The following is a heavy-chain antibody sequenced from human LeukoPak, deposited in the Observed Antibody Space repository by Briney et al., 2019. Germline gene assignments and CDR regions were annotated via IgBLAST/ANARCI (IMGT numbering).Heavy chain of an antibody. CDR1: GFTFSSYW. CDR2: IKQDGSEK. Sequence: PGGSLRLSCAASGFTFSSYWMSWVRQAPGKGLEWVANIKQDGSEKYYVDSVKGRFTISRDNAKNSLYLQMNSLRAEDTAVYYCARVQRAWYYYYMDVWGKGTTVTVSS. J-gene: IGHJ6*03. V-gene: IGHV3-7*01. CDR3: ARVQRAWYYYYMDV.